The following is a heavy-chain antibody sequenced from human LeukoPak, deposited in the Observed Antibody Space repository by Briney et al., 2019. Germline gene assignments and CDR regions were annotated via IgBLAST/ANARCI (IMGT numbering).Heavy chain of an antibody. CDR2: IYPGDSDT. CDR3: ARRGSSWYGWFDP. V-gene: IGHV5-51*01. Sequence: PGESLKISCKGSGYSFTSYWIGWVRQMPGKGLEWMGIIYPGDSDTRYSPSFQGQVTISPDKSISAAYLQWSSLKAGDTAMYYCARRGSSWYGWFDPWGQGTLVTVSS. J-gene: IGHJ5*02. D-gene: IGHD6-13*01. CDR1: GYSFTSYW.